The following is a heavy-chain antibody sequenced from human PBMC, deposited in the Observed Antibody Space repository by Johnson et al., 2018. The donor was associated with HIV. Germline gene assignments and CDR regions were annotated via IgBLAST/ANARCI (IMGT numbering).Heavy chain of an antibody. CDR2: INWNGGST. J-gene: IGHJ3*01. D-gene: IGHD3-3*01. CDR1: GFTVDNYG. CDR3: TRVTSFGVTKVVALDF. Sequence: VQLVESGGGLVQPGGSLRLSCAASGFTVDNYGMSWVRQVPGKGLEWISGINWNGGSTTYADSVKGRFAISSDNAKKSLYLQMNSLRAEDTALYYCTRVTSFGVTKVVALDFWGKVTKVT. V-gene: IGHV3-20*04.